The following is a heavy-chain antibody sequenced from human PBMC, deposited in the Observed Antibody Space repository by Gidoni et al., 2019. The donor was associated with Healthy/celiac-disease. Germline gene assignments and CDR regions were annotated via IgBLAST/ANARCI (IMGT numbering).Heavy chain of an antibody. CDR2: INHSGST. J-gene: IGHJ6*02. CDR3: ARGFGGYCSGGSCSPVLYYYYGMDV. D-gene: IGHD2-15*01. Sequence: QVQLQQWGAGLFKPSETLSLTCAVSGGAFSGYYWSWLRQPPGKGLAWIGAINHSGSTNYHPSLKSRVTISVDTSKNQFSLKLSSVTAADTAVYYCARGFGGYCSGGSCSPVLYYYYGMDVWGQGTTVTVSS. V-gene: IGHV4-34*01. CDR1: GGAFSGYY.